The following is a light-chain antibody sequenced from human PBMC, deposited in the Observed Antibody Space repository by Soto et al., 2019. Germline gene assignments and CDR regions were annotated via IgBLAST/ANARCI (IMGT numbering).Light chain of an antibody. V-gene: IGKV3-15*01. CDR3: QQYNNWPIT. CDR1: XSVSSN. Sequence: EIVMTQSPATLSVSPGERATLSCRAXXSVSSNLAWYQQKPGQAPRLLIYGASTRATGIPARFSGSGSGTEFTLTISSLQSEDFAVYYCQQYNNWPITFGPGTKVDIK. J-gene: IGKJ3*01. CDR2: GAS.